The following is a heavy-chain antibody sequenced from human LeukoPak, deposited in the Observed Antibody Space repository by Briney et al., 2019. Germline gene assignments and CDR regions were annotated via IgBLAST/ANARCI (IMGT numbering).Heavy chain of an antibody. Sequence: SETLSLTCAVSGGSISSSNWWSWVRQPPGKGLEWIGEIYHSGSTNYNPSLKSRVTISVDKSKNQFSLKLSSVTAADTAVYYCARLVIISSRPSGYYWGQGTLVTVSS. V-gene: IGHV4-4*02. CDR2: IYHSGST. CDR3: ARLVIISSRPSGYY. J-gene: IGHJ4*02. D-gene: IGHD6-13*01. CDR1: GGSISSSNW.